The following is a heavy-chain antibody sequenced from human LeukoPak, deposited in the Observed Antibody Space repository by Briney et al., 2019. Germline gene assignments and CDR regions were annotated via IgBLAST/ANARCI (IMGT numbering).Heavy chain of an antibody. CDR1: GFTVTSNY. D-gene: IGHD2-15*01. V-gene: IGHV3-53*01. CDR2: IYGGGGT. CDR3: AATNIGYCSGGSCPERF. J-gene: IGHJ4*02. Sequence: GGSLRLSCAASGFTVTSNYMSWVRQAPGKGLEWVPVIYGGGGTYYADSVKGRFTISRDNSKNTLSLQMNSLSAEDTAVYYCAATNIGYCSGGSCPERFWGRGTLVTVSS.